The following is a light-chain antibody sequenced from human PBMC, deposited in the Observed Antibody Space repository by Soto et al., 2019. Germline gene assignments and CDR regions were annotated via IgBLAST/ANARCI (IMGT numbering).Light chain of an antibody. CDR3: SSYAGGNNAYV. V-gene: IGLV2-8*01. J-gene: IGLJ1*01. Sequence: QSVLTQPPSASGSPGQSVTISCTGASSDVGGYNYVSWYQQHPGKAPKLMIYDVTKRPSGVPDRFSGSKSGNTASLTVSGLQPEDEADYYCSSYAGGNNAYVFGTGTKVTVL. CDR1: SSDVGGYNY. CDR2: DVT.